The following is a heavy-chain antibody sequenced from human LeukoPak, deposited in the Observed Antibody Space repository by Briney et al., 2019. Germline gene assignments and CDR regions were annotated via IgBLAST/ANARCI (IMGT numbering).Heavy chain of an antibody. V-gene: IGHV3-11*04. CDR2: ISSSGSTI. CDR3: ARGPQTDYYYYYMDV. CDR1: GFTFSDYY. Sequence: GGSLRLSCAASGFTFSDYYMSWIRQAPGKGLEWVSYISSSGSTIYYADSVKGRFTISRDNAKNSLYLQMNSLRAEDTAVYYCARGPQTDYYYYYMDVWGKGTTVTVSS. J-gene: IGHJ6*03.